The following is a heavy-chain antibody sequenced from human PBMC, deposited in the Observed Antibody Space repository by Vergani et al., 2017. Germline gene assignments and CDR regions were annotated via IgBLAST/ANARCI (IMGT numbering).Heavy chain of an antibody. CDR3: AREGDYYDSSEGAFDI. D-gene: IGHD3-22*01. CDR1: GGTFSSYA. Sequence: QVQLVQSGAEVKKPGSSVKVSCKASGGTFSSYAISWVRQAPGQGLEWMGGIIPIFGTANYAQQFQGRVTITADESTSTAYMELSSLRSEDTAVYYWAREGDYYDSSEGAFDIWGQGTMVTVSS. J-gene: IGHJ3*02. CDR2: IIPIFGTA. V-gene: IGHV1-69*01.